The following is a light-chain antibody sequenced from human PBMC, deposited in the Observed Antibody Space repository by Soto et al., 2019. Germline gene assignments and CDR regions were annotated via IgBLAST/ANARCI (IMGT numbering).Light chain of an antibody. J-gene: IGKJ5*01. Sequence: DIQMTQSPSSLSASVGDRVTITCRASQSISSYLNWYQQKPGKAPKLLIYAASSLQSGVPSRFSGSGSGTDFTLTISSLQSEDFAVYYCQQYNNWPSITFGQGTRLEIK. CDR1: QSISSY. CDR2: AAS. CDR3: QQYNNWPSIT. V-gene: IGKV1-39*01.